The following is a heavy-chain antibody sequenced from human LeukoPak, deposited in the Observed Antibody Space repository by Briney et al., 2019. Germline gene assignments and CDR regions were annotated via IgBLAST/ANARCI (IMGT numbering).Heavy chain of an antibody. J-gene: IGHJ4*02. D-gene: IGHD3-22*01. CDR3: ASIEDYYDSSGYPY. Sequence: GGSLRLSCAASGFTVSSNYISWVRQAPGKGLEWVSVIYSGGSTYYADSVKGRFTISRDNSKNTLYLQMNSLRAEDTAVYYCASIEDYYDSSGYPYWGQGTLVTVSS. CDR1: GFTVSSNY. CDR2: IYSGGST. V-gene: IGHV3-66*01.